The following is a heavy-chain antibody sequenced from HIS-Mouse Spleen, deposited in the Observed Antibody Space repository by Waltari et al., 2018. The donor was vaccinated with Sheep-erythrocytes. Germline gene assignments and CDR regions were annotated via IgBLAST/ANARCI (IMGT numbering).Heavy chain of an antibody. Sequence: QLQLQESGPGLVKPSETLSLTCPVPGGSISSSSYYWRCIRPPPGKGLEWIGSIYYSGSTYYNPSLKSRVTISVDTSKNQFSLKLSSVTAADTAVYYCARVPPGYYDFWSGPTGPRWFDPWGQGTLVTVSS. D-gene: IGHD3-3*01. CDR2: IYYSGST. V-gene: IGHV4-39*07. CDR3: ARVPPGYYDFWSGPTGPRWFDP. CDR1: GGSISSSSYY. J-gene: IGHJ5*02.